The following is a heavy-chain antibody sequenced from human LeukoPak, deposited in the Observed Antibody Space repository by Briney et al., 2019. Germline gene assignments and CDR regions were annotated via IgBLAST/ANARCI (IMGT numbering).Heavy chain of an antibody. CDR3: GVSVSLNY. V-gene: IGHV3-23*01. CDR1: GFTFSTYA. J-gene: IGHJ4*02. Sequence: GGSLRLSCAASGFTFSTYAMNWVRQAPGKGLEWVSTISGSGGSTYYADSVKGRFTISRDNSKNTLYLQMNSLRAEDTAVYYRGVSVSLNYWGQGTLVTVSS. D-gene: IGHD5/OR15-5a*01. CDR2: ISGSGGST.